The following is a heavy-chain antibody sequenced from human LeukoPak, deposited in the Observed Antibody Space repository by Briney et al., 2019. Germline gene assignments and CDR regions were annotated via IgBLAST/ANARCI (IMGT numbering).Heavy chain of an antibody. CDR1: GGSISSYY. CDR2: IYYSGST. CDR3: ARHGWRYFDPFTAFDI. D-gene: IGHD3-9*01. V-gene: IGHV4-59*08. J-gene: IGHJ3*02. Sequence: SGTLSLTCTVSGGSISSYYWSWIRQPPGKGLEWIGYIYYSGSTNYNPSLKSRVTISVDTSKNQFSLKLSSVTAADTAVYYCARHGWRYFDPFTAFDIWGQGTMVTVSS.